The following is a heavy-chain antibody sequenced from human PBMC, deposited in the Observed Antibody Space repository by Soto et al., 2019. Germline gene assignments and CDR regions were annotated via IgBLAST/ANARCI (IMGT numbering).Heavy chain of an antibody. J-gene: IGHJ4*02. V-gene: IGHV3-11*01. CDR1: GFSFSDYY. CDR3: ARVSPVATIAAGMFDF. D-gene: IGHD6-13*01. Sequence: GGSLRLSCAGSGFSFSDYYMSWIRQAPGKGLEWVSYINTSGGTKKYADSVKGRFIISRDNAKKSVYLQMNNLKAEDTAVYYCARVSPVATIAAGMFDFWGQGALVTVSS. CDR2: INTSGGTK.